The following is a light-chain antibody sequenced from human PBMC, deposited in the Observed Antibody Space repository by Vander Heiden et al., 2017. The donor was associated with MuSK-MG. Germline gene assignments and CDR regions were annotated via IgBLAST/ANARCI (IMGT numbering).Light chain of an antibody. J-gene: IGKJ4*01. Sequence: EIVLTQSPGTLSLSPGESATLSCRASQSVSNDYLAWYQQKPGQAPRLLIYDVSRRANGIPDRFSGRGSGTDFTVTISRLEPEDFGVYFCQQDGNSPLTFGGGTKVEIK. V-gene: IGKV3-20*01. CDR2: DVS. CDR1: QSVSNDY. CDR3: QQDGNSPLT.